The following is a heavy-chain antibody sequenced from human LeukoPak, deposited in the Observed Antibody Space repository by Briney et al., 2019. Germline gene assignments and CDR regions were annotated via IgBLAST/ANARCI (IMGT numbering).Heavy chain of an antibody. Sequence: SETLSLTCTVSGGSISSGGYYWSWIRQPPGKGLEWIGYIYHSGSTYYNPSLKSRVTISVDRSKNQFSLKLSSVTAADTAVYYCARASSDYYDSSGSDAFDIWGQGTMVTVSS. V-gene: IGHV4-30-2*01. CDR1: GGSISSGGYY. D-gene: IGHD3-22*01. CDR2: IYHSGST. J-gene: IGHJ3*02. CDR3: ARASSDYYDSSGSDAFDI.